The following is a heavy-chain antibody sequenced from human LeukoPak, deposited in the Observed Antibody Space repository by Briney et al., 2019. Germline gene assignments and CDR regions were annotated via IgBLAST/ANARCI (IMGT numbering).Heavy chain of an antibody. CDR2: IKSKTDGGTT. Sequence: GGSLRLSCAASGFTFSNAWMSWVRQAPGKGLEWVGRIKSKTDGGTTDYAAAVKGRFTISRDDSKNTLYLQMNSLKTEDTAVYYCTRDGSGTGFDYWGQGTLVTVSS. CDR1: GFTFSNAW. V-gene: IGHV3-15*01. CDR3: TRDGSGTGFDY. J-gene: IGHJ4*02. D-gene: IGHD1-26*01.